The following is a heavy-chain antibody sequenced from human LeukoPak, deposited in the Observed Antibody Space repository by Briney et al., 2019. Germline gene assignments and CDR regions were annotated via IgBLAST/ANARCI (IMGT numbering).Heavy chain of an antibody. CDR3: AKEGDSSAPASDY. Sequence: GGSLRLSCAASGFTFSTYAMIWVRQAPGKGLEWVAVISYDGSNKYYGDSVKGRFTISRDNSKNTLYLQMNSLRAEDTAVYYCAKEGDSSAPASDYWGQGTLVTVSS. CDR1: GFTFSTYA. CDR2: ISYDGSNK. J-gene: IGHJ4*02. V-gene: IGHV3-30*18. D-gene: IGHD3-22*01.